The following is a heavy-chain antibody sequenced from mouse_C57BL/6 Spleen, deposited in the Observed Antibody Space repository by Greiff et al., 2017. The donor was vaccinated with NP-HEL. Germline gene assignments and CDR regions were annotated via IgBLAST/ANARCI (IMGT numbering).Heavy chain of an antibody. Sequence: VMLVESGPELVKPGASVKISCKASGYSFTSYYIHWVKQRPGQGLEWIGWIYPGSGNTKYNEKFKGKATLTADTSSSTAYMQLSSLTSEDSAVYYCARRNYYGRVGYAMDYWGQGTSVTVSS. CDR2: IYPGSGNT. CDR1: GYSFTSYY. V-gene: IGHV1-66*01. J-gene: IGHJ4*01. CDR3: ARRNYYGRVGYAMDY. D-gene: IGHD1-1*01.